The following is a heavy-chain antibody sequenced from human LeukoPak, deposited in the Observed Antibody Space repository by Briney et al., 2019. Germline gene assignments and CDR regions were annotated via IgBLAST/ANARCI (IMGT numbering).Heavy chain of an antibody. CDR3: ARDQYDSVWGSHRPYFDY. D-gene: IGHD3-16*02. V-gene: IGHV1-18*01. J-gene: IGHJ4*02. CDR2: ISVHNGNP. Sequence: ASVKVSCKASGYTFSSYGISWVRQAPGQGLAWMGWISVHNGNPKYAQKFQGRVIMTTDTFTSTAYMELRSLRSDDTAVYYCARDQYDSVWGSHRPYFDYWGQGTLVTVSS. CDR1: GYTFSSYG.